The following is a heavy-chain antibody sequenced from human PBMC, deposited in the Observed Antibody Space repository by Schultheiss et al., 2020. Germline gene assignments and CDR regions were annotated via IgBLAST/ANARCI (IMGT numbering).Heavy chain of an antibody. Sequence: ASVKVSCKASGYTFTGYYMHWVRQAPGQGLEWMGWINPNSGGTNYAQNFQGRVTMTRDTSISTAYMELSRLRSYDTAVYYCARQSSGLRIFDYWGQGTLVTVSS. CDR1: GYTFTGYY. CDR2: INPNSGGT. V-gene: IGHV1-2*02. J-gene: IGHJ4*02. D-gene: IGHD6-19*01. CDR3: ARQSSGLRIFDY.